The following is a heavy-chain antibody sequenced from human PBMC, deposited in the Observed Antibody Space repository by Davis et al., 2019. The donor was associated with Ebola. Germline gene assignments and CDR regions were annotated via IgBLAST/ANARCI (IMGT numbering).Heavy chain of an antibody. CDR2: MNPNSGNT. J-gene: IGHJ5*02. Sequence: ASVKVSCKASGYTFTSYDINWVRQATGQGLEWMGWMNPNSGNTGYAQKFQGRVTMTRNTSISTAYMELSSLRSEDTAVYYCAIGYSSSWYGQVWFDPWGQGTLVTVSS. CDR1: GYTFTSYD. V-gene: IGHV1-8*01. D-gene: IGHD6-13*01. CDR3: AIGYSSSWYGQVWFDP.